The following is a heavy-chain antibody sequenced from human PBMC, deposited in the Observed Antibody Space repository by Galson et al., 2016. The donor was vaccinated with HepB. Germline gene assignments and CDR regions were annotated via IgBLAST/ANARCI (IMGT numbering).Heavy chain of an antibody. CDR2: IGGSGTYT. V-gene: IGHV3-23*01. CDR1: GFAFSGFA. D-gene: IGHD3-3*01. CDR3: AKERFWSGYTYFDP. J-gene: IGHJ5*02. Sequence: SLRLSCAASGFAFSGFAMSWVRQAPGKGLEWVSSIGGSGTYTYYADSVKGRFTISRDNSQNTLFLHMNSLRAEDPAVYYCAKERFWSGYTYFDPWGQGTLVTVSS.